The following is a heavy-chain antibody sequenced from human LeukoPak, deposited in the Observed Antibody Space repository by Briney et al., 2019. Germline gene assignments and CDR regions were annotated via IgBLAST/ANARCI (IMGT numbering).Heavy chain of an antibody. D-gene: IGHD2-15*01. J-gene: IGHJ4*02. Sequence: ASVKVCCKASGYTFTGYYMHWVRQAPGQGLEWMGRINPNSGGTNYAQKFQGRVTMTRDTSISTAYMELSRLRSDDTAVYYCAREGYCSGGSCYQHWGQGTLVTVSS. V-gene: IGHV1-2*06. CDR3: AREGYCSGGSCYQH. CDR2: INPNSGGT. CDR1: GYTFTGYY.